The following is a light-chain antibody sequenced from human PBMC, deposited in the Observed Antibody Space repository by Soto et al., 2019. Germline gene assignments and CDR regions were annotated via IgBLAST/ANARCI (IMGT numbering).Light chain of an antibody. CDR3: QQYNRAPNT. J-gene: IGKJ2*01. Sequence: DIRMTQSPSSLSAFVGDTVTITCRASQDIIYYLAWYQQKPGKIPKLLIHSASTLQIGVQSRFSGTGSGTVFTLAINNLQPEDVATYYCQQYNRAPNTFGQASRLEIK. CDR1: QDIIYY. CDR2: SAS. V-gene: IGKV1-27*01.